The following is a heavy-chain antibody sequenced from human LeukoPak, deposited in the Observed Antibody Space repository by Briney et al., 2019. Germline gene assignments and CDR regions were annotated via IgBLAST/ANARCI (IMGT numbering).Heavy chain of an antibody. CDR3: AKSRVGYDY. Sequence: GGSLRLSCAASGFTFSSYAMSWVRQAPGKGLEWVSVISGTGGDTDYADSVKGRFTISRDNSKNTLFLQMNSLRAEDTAIYYCAKSRVGYDYWGQGTLVTVSS. J-gene: IGHJ4*02. CDR1: GFTFSSYA. CDR2: ISGTGGDT. V-gene: IGHV3-23*01. D-gene: IGHD5-12*01.